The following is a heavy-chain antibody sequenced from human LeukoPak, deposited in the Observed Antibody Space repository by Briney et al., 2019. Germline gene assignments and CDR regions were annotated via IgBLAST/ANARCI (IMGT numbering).Heavy chain of an antibody. Sequence: KASETLSLTCTVSGGSISSYYWSWIRQPAGKGLEWIGRIYTSGSTNYNPSLKSRVTISVDTSKNQFSLKLSSVTAADTAVYYCARERHRYCSSTSCLYYFDYWGQGTLVTVSS. CDR1: GGSISSYY. V-gene: IGHV4-4*07. CDR3: ARERHRYCSSTSCLYYFDY. J-gene: IGHJ4*02. D-gene: IGHD2-2*01. CDR2: IYTSGST.